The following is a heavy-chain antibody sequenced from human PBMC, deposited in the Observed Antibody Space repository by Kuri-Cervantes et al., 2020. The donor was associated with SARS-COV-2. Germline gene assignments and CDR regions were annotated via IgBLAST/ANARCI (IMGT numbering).Heavy chain of an antibody. V-gene: IGHV1-2*04. CDR3: ARELVVVPAAEQNWYYYYGMDV. J-gene: IGHJ6*02. Sequence: ASVKVSCKASGYTFTGYYMHWVRQAPGQGLEWMGWINPNSGGTNYAQKFQGWVTMTRDTSISIAYMELSRLRSDDTAVYYCARELVVVPAAEQNWYYYYGMDVWGQGTTVTVSS. CDR1: GYTFTGYY. CDR2: INPNSGGT. D-gene: IGHD2-2*01.